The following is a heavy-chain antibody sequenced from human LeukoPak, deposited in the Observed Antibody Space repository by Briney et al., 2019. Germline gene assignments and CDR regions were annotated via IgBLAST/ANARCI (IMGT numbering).Heavy chain of an antibody. CDR1: GYTFTSYG. D-gene: IGHD6-13*01. J-gene: IGHJ4*02. V-gene: IGHV1-2*02. CDR3: ARVRDSSSFSSDTAIDY. Sequence: ASVKVSCTASGYTFTSYGISWVRQAPGQGLEWMGWINPNSGGTNYAQKFQGRVTMTRDTSISTAYMELSRLRSDDTAVYYCARVRDSSSFSSDTAIDYWGQGTLVTVSS. CDR2: INPNSGGT.